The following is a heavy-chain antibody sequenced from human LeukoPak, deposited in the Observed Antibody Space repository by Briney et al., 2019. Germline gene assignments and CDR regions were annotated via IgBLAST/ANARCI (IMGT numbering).Heavy chain of an antibody. Sequence: SETLSLTCTVSGGSMSTYYWTWIRQPPGKGLEWIGYIYYSGSTNYNPSLKSRVTISVDTSKNQFSLKLSSVTAADTAVYYCARGGQGNPGLDYWGQGTLVTVSS. CDR1: GGSMSTYY. J-gene: IGHJ4*02. V-gene: IGHV4-59*01. CDR3: ARGGQGNPGLDY. CDR2: IYYSGST. D-gene: IGHD4-23*01.